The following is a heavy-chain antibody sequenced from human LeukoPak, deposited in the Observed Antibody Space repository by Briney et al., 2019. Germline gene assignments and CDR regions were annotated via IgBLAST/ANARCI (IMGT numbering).Heavy chain of an antibody. J-gene: IGHJ6*02. D-gene: IGHD2-15*01. V-gene: IGHV1-2*02. CDR3: ARDVPDCSGGSCYTYYYYGMDV. Sequence: ASVKVSCKASGYTFTGYYMHWVRQAPGQGLEWMGWINPNSGGTNYAQKFQGRVTMTTDTSTSTAYMELRSLRSDDTAVYYCARDVPDCSGGSCYTYYYYGMDVWGQGTTVTVSS. CDR2: INPNSGGT. CDR1: GYTFTGYY.